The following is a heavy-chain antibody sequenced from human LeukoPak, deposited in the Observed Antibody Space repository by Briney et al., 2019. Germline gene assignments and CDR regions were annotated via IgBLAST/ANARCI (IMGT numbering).Heavy chain of an antibody. D-gene: IGHD5-18*01. CDR3: SRGPIQLWVHNGVDV. Sequence: PGGSLRLSCTTSGFNFGDHAMTWVRRAPGKGLEWVGFIRSKAYRGTTEYAASVKGRFTISRDDSKSVVYLQMSSLKSEDTAVYYCSRGPIQLWVHNGVDVWGQGTTVTVSS. CDR2: IRSKAYRGTT. CDR1: GFNFGDHA. V-gene: IGHV3-49*04. J-gene: IGHJ6*02.